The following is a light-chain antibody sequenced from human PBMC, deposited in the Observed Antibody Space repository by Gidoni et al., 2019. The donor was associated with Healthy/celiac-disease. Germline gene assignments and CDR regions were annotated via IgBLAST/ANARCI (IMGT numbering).Light chain of an antibody. J-gene: IGKJ1*01. CDR3: QQYGSSPRRT. V-gene: IGKV3-20*01. CDR1: QSVSSSY. CDR2: GAS. Sequence: EIVLPPSPGTLSLSPGERATLSCRASQSVSSSYLAWYQQKPGQAPRPLIYGASSRATGIPDRFSGSGSGTDFTLTISRLEPEDFAVYYCQQYGSSPRRTFGQGTKVEIK.